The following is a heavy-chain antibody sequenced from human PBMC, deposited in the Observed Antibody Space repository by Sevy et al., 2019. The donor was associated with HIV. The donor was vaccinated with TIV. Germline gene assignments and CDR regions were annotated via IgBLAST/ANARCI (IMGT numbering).Heavy chain of an antibody. CDR2: ISGSGGST. V-gene: IGHV3-23*01. Sequence: GGSLTLSCAASGFTFSSYAMSWVRQAPGKGLEWVSAISGSGGSTYYADSVKGRFTISRDNSKNTLYLQMNSLRAEDTAVYYCACGRCSSTSCRHGYWGQGTLVTVSS. J-gene: IGHJ4*02. CDR1: GFTFSSYA. D-gene: IGHD2-2*01. CDR3: ACGRCSSTSCRHGY.